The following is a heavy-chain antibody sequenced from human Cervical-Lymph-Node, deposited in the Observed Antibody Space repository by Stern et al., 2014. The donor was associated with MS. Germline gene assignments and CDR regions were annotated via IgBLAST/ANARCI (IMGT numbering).Heavy chain of an antibody. CDR1: GFNFRTYW. CDR3: ASAYRAS. J-gene: IGHJ4*02. CDR2: INGDGIVS. D-gene: IGHD1-1*01. Sequence: EVQLVESGGGIVQPGGPLMISCVASGFNFRTYWMHWVRQGPGKGLEWVSRINGDGIVSTYADSVRGRFTISRNNANNTMSLQLDNLRVEDTAIYYCASAYRASWGQGTLVTVST. V-gene: IGHV3-74*02.